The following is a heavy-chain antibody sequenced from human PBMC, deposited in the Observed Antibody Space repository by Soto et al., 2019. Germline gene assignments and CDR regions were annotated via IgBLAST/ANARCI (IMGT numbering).Heavy chain of an antibody. D-gene: IGHD6-13*01. J-gene: IGHJ4*02. CDR2: ISSSSSYI. V-gene: IGHV3-21*01. CDR3: AKRGFSSSWPSDY. CDR1: GFTFSSYS. Sequence: SGGSLRLSCAASGFTFSSYSMNWVRQAPGKGLEWVSSISSSSSYIYYADSVKGRFTISRDNAKNSLYLQMNSLRAEDTAVYYCAKRGFSSSWPSDYWGQGTLVTVSS.